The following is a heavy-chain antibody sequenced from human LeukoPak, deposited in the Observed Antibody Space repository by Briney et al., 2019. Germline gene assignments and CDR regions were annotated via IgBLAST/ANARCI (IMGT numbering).Heavy chain of an antibody. V-gene: IGHV3-66*01. Sequence: PGGSLRLSCAASGFTVSSKYMSWVRQAPGKGLEWVSVIYSGGSTYYADSVRGRFTISRDNSKNTVYLQMNSLRAEDTAVYYCARDRSSGWYLTPGFDPWGQGTLVTVSS. CDR3: ARDRSSGWYLTPGFDP. CDR1: GFTVSSKY. J-gene: IGHJ5*02. D-gene: IGHD6-19*01. CDR2: IYSGGST.